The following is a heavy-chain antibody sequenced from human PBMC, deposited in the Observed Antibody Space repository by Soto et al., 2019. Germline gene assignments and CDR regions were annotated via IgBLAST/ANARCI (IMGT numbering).Heavy chain of an antibody. CDR3: ARPKDYDDCLDL. D-gene: IGHD3-22*01. J-gene: IGHJ4*02. CDR1: GYAFTWCN. CDR2: INAGNGNT. Sequence: GASVKVSCKASGYAFTWCNIHWARQAPGQRLEWMGWINAGNGNTKYSQKFQGRVTFTRDTSANTAYMELSSLISEDTAVYYCARPKDYDDCLDLWGQGTLVTVSS. V-gene: IGHV1-3*01.